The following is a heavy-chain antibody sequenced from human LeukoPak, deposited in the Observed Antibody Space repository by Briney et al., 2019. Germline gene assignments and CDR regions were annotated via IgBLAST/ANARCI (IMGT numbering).Heavy chain of an antibody. D-gene: IGHD6-19*01. Sequence: PGGSLRLSCAASGFTFSSYWMNWVRQAPGKGLEWVANIMQDGSEKYYVDSAKGRFTISRDNAKSSLNLQMNSLRAADAAVYYCAREIAVAGPIYYYYYYMDVWGKGTTVTVSS. V-gene: IGHV3-7*03. CDR1: GFTFSSYW. J-gene: IGHJ6*03. CDR2: IMQDGSEK. CDR3: AREIAVAGPIYYYYYYMDV.